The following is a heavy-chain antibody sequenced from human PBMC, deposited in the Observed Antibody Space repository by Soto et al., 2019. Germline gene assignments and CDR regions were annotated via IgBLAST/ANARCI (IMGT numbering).Heavy chain of an antibody. CDR1: GYTFTSYG. CDR2: ISAYNGNT. V-gene: IGHV1-18*01. J-gene: IGHJ5*02. D-gene: IGHD3-10*01. Sequence: ASVKVSCKASGYTFTSYGVSWVRQAPGQGLEWMGWISAYNGNTNYAQKLQGRVTMTTDTSTSTTYMELRSLRSDDTAMYYYARAGGSTPNNWFAPGGQGTLVTVSS. CDR3: ARAGGSTPNNWFAP.